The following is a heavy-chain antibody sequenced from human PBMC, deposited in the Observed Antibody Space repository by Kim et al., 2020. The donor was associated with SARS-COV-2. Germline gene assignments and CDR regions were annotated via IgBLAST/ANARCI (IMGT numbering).Heavy chain of an antibody. CDR2: IFHSGNS. Sequence: SETLSLTCAVSGGSITSSAWWSWVRQPPGKGLEWIGEIFHSGNSNYNPSLKSRVTISVDKSKNQFSLNLSSVTAADTAVYYCAKRSITVAGTEPNWGQGTLVTVSS. V-gene: IGHV4-4*02. CDR3: AKRSITVAGTEPN. J-gene: IGHJ4*02. D-gene: IGHD6-19*01. CDR1: GGSITSSAW.